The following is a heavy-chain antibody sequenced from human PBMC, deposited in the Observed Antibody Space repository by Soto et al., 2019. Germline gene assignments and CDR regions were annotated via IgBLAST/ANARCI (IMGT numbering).Heavy chain of an antibody. D-gene: IGHD2-21*01. CDR3: ARVCPGDSYHYYYYYMDV. CDR2: MNPNSGNT. J-gene: IGHJ6*03. Sequence: GASVKVSCKASGYTFTSYDINWVRQATGKGLEWMGWMNPNSGNTGYAQKFQGRVTMTRNTSISTAYMELSSLRSEDTAVYYCARVCPGDSYHYYYYYMDVWGKGTTVTVSS. V-gene: IGHV1-8*01. CDR1: GYTFTSYD.